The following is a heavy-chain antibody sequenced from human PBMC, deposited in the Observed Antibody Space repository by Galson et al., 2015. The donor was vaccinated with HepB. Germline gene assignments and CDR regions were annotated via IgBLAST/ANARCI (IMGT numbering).Heavy chain of an antibody. V-gene: IGHV1-2*06. J-gene: IGHJ4*02. CDR2: INPNSGDT. D-gene: IGHD3-10*01. CDR1: GYTFTGFY. CDR3: ARDRGQMVGLDY. Sequence: SVKVSCKASGYTFTGFYIHWVRQAPGQGLEWMGRINPNSGDTNYAQKFQGRVTMTRDTSISTAYMELSRLRSDDTAVYYCARDRGQMVGLDYWGQGTLVTVSS.